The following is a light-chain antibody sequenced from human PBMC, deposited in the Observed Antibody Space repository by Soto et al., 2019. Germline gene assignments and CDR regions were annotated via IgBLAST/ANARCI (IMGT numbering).Light chain of an antibody. V-gene: IGLV1-44*01. CDR3: AAWDDNLSGFYV. CDR1: SSNIGSNV. CDR2: GHN. Sequence: QSVLTQPPSVSGTPGQRVTISCAGSSSNIGSNVVNWYQHLPGRAPKLLIYGHNQRPSGVPDRLSGSKSGTSASLAISGLQSEDEAEYYCAAWDDNLSGFYVFGTGTKLTVL. J-gene: IGLJ1*01.